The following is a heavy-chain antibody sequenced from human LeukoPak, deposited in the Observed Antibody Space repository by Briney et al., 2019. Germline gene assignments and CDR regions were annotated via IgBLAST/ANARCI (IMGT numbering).Heavy chain of an antibody. Sequence: GESLKISCKGVGYIFSNYWMGWVRQMPGKGMEWMGIIYPGDSDTRYSPSFQGQVTISADKSFSTAYLQWSSLKASDTAMYYCAVRKGSQPSSTELQYLFCWGQGTLVTVSS. D-gene: IGHD1-14*01. V-gene: IGHV5-51*01. J-gene: IGHJ4*02. CDR3: AVRKGSQPSSTELQYLFC. CDR1: GYIFSNYW. CDR2: IYPGDSDT.